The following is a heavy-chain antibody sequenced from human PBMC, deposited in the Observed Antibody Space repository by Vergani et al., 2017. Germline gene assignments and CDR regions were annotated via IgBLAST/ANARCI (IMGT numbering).Heavy chain of an antibody. Sequence: EVQLLESGGGLVQPGGSLRLSCAASGFTFSSYAMSWVRQAPGKGLEWVSDISGSGGSTYYADSVKGRCTISRDSSKNTLYLQMNSLRAEDTAVYYCAKDGRQLPFDYWGQGTRVTVSS. D-gene: IGHD2-15*01. CDR1: GFTFSSYA. J-gene: IGHJ4*02. CDR3: AKDGRQLPFDY. CDR2: ISGSGGST. V-gene: IGHV3-23*01.